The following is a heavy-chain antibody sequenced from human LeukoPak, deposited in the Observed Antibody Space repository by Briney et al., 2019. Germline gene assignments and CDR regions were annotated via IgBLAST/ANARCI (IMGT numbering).Heavy chain of an antibody. V-gene: IGHV3-15*01. J-gene: IGHJ6*03. Sequence: PGGSLRLSCAASGFTFINAWMTWVRQAPGKGLEWVGHLKSITDGGTTDFAAPVKGRFTISRDDLKNTLYLQMNSLKTEDTAVYFCTTGKDFYNYYFYYYMDVWGKGTTVTVSS. CDR3: TTGKDFYNYYFYYYMDV. CDR1: GFTFINAW. D-gene: IGHD1-1*01. CDR2: LKSITDGGTT.